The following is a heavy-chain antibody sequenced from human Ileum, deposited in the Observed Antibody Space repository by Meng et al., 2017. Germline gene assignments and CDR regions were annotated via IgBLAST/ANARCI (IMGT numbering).Heavy chain of an antibody. CDR1: GYTFTGYF. D-gene: IGHD3-9*01. CDR2: IKPYNGDT. CDR3: AREGHDILTGYYKTFDY. J-gene: IGHJ4*02. Sequence: ASVKVSCKASGYTFTGYFMHWVRQGPGQGPEWVGWIKPYNGDTEYAQKFQGRVTMTRDTSISTAYMELSRLTSGDTAVYYCAREGHDILTGYYKTFDYWGQGSLVTVSS. V-gene: IGHV1-2*02.